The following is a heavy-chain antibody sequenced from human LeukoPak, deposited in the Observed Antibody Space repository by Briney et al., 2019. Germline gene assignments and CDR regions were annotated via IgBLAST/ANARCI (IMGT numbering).Heavy chain of an antibody. CDR1: GFTFSSYG. D-gene: IGHD2-2*01. V-gene: IGHV3-30*02. CDR3: AKDAPRSGIVVVPAALDY. J-gene: IGHJ4*02. CDR2: IRYDGSNK. Sequence: GGSLRLSCAASGFTFSSYGMHWVRQAPGKGLEWVAFIRYDGSNKYYADSVKGRFTISRDNSKNTLDLQMNSLRAEDTAVYYCAKDAPRSGIVVVPAALDYWGQGTLVTVSS.